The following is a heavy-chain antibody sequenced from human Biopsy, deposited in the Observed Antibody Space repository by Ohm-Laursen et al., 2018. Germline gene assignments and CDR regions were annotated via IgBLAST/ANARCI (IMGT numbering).Heavy chain of an antibody. CDR1: SYTFTDYN. CDR3: ARDPLNGHKHFDY. D-gene: IGHD2-8*01. V-gene: IGHV1-2*02. CDR2: INCKTGAT. J-gene: IGHJ4*02. Sequence: ASVKVSCKASSYTFTDYNIHWMRQAPGQGLEWLGYINCKTGATNYAQKFQGTVTTTRDTSISTAYLALDSLRSADTAIYYCARDPLNGHKHFDYWGQGSLVTVSS.